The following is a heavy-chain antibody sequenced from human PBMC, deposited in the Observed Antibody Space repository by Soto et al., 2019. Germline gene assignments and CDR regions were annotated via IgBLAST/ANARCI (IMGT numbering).Heavy chain of an antibody. V-gene: IGHV4-39*01. Sequence: SSETLSLTCTVSGGSISSSSYYWDWIRQPPGKGLEWIGSIYYSGSTYYNPSLKSRVTISVDTSKNQCSLKLSSVTAADTAVYYCARRGLVGATTFDYWGQGTLVTVSS. D-gene: IGHD1-26*01. CDR3: ARRGLVGATTFDY. J-gene: IGHJ4*02. CDR1: GGSISSSSYY. CDR2: IYYSGST.